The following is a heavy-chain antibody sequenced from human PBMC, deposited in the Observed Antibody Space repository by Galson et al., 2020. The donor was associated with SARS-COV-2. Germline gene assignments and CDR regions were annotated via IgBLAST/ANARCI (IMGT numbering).Heavy chain of an antibody. J-gene: IGHJ3*02. CDR1: GYNFTSNG. D-gene: IGHD2-2*01. CDR2: ISAYNGNT. CDR3: ARGPAAIDACDI. Sequence: ASVKVSCKASGYNFTSNGISWVRQAPGQGLEWMGWISAYNGNTNYAQKLQGRVTMTTDTSTSTAYRELRSLRSDDTAVYYCARGPAAIDACDIWGQGTMVTVAS. V-gene: IGHV1-18*01.